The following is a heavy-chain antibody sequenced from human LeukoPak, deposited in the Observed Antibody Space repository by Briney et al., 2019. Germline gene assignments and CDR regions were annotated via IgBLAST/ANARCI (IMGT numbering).Heavy chain of an antibody. V-gene: IGHV1-8*01. J-gene: IGHJ6*03. CDR1: GYTFTSYD. D-gene: IGHD3-3*01. CDR3: ARATYYDFWSGYLYYYYMDV. Sequence: ASVKVSCKASGYTFTSYDINWVRQATGQGLEWMGWMNPNSGNTGYAQKFQGRVTMTRNTSISTAYMELSSLRSEDTAVYYCARATYYDFWSGYLYYYYMDVWGKGTTVTVSS. CDR2: MNPNSGNT.